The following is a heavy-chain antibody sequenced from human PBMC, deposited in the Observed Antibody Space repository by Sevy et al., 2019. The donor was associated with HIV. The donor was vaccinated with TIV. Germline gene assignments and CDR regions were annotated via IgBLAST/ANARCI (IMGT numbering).Heavy chain of an antibody. J-gene: IGHJ6*02. Sequence: GGSLRLSCAASGFTFSSYAMSWVRQAPGKGLQWVSVISGSGGSTYYADSVKGRFTIFSDNSKYTMYLQMNSLRAEDTAVYYCARRPDFGVVIPTGVMDVWGQGTTVTVSS. CDR1: GFTFSSYA. CDR3: ARRPDFGVVIPTGVMDV. CDR2: ISGSGGST. D-gene: IGHD3-3*01. V-gene: IGHV3-23*01.